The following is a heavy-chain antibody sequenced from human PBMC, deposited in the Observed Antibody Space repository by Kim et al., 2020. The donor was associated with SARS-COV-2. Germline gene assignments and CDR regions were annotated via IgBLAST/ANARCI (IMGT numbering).Heavy chain of an antibody. V-gene: IGHV4-59*13. Sequence: SETLSLTCTVSGGSISSYYWSWIRQPPGKGLEWIGYIYYSGSTNYNPSLKSRVTISVDTSKNQFSLKLSSVTAADTAVYYCARGDSGPEPDYWGQGTLVTVSS. J-gene: IGHJ4*02. D-gene: IGHD2-21*01. CDR2: IYYSGST. CDR1: GGSISSYY. CDR3: ARGDSGPEPDY.